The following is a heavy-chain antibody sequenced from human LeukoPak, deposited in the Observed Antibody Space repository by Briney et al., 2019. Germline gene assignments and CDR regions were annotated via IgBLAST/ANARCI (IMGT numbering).Heavy chain of an antibody. Sequence: PGASLSLFCAARGFTFSSYAMSWVRQAPGRGLEWVSAISGCGGNTYYAASVKGRFTISRDHSQDTLYPQMNSLRAEDTAVYYCAKTPYGSSSGWYGGVWFDPWGQGTLVTVSS. D-gene: IGHD6-19*01. V-gene: IGHV3-23*01. CDR3: AKTPYGSSSGWYGGVWFDP. CDR1: GFTFSSYA. CDR2: ISGCGGNT. J-gene: IGHJ5*02.